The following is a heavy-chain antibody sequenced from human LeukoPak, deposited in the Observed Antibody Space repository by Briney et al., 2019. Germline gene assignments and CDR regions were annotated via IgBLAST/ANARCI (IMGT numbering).Heavy chain of an antibody. V-gene: IGHV3-7*01. CDR2: IKQDGSAK. CDR3: ARGSWVDS. CDR1: GFIFSDSW. Sequence: GGSLRLSCAASGFIFSDSWMHWVRQAPGKGLEWVANIKQDGSAKFYVDSVKGRFTISRDNVKNSLYLQMNSLTAEDTAVYYCARGSWVDSWGQGTLVIVSS. J-gene: IGHJ5*01.